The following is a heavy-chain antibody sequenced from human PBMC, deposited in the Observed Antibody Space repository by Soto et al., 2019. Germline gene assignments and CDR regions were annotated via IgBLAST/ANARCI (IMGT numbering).Heavy chain of an antibody. CDR3: ARGIGVRGVIINPQYYFDY. D-gene: IGHD3-10*01. CDR1: GGSFSGYY. CDR2: INHSGST. Sequence: PSETLSLTCAVYGGSFSGYYWSWIRQPPGKGLEWIGEINHSGSTNYNPSLKSRVTISVDTSKNQFSLKLSSVTAADTAVYYCARGIGVRGVIINPQYYFDYWGQGTLVTVSS. V-gene: IGHV4-34*01. J-gene: IGHJ4*02.